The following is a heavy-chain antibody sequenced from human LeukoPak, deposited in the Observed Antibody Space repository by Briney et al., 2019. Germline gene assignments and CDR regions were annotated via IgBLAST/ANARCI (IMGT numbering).Heavy chain of an antibody. D-gene: IGHD6-19*01. CDR2: INHSGST. V-gene: IGHV4-34*01. CDR1: GGSFSGYY. J-gene: IGHJ5*02. CDR3: ARRAVFGSGWYGVYNWFDP. Sequence: PSETLSPTCAVYGGSFSGYYWSWIRQPPGKGLEWIGEINHSGSTNYNPSLKSRVTISVDTSKNQFSLKLSSVTAADTAVYYCARRAVFGSGWYGVYNWFDPWGQGTLVTVSS.